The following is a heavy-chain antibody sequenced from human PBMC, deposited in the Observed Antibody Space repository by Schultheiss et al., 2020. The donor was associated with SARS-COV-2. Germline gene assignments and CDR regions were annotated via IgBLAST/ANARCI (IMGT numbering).Heavy chain of an antibody. CDR1: GFTFSGSA. Sequence: GGSLRLSCAASGFTFSGSAMHWVRQASGKGLEWVGRIKSKTDGGTTDYAAPVKGRFTISRDDSKNTLYMQMNSLKTEDTAVYYCTTDRTITMVRGVTIDYWGQGTLVTVSS. J-gene: IGHJ4*02. D-gene: IGHD3-10*01. CDR3: TTDRTITMVRGVTIDY. V-gene: IGHV3-15*01. CDR2: IKSKTDGGTT.